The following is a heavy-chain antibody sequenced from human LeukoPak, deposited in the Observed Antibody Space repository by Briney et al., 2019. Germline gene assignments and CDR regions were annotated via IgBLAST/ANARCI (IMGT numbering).Heavy chain of an antibody. Sequence: SETLSLTCLVSGASVSTSHWNWIRQLPGKGLEWIGCLSYTGKTDYNPSLTSRVTISLGTSKNQVSLKLRSVTAAETAVYYCSEGYFEPFDHWGQGTLVVVSS. V-gene: IGHV4-59*02. J-gene: IGHJ5*02. CDR1: GASVSTSH. CDR3: SEGYFEPFDH. CDR2: LSYTGKT. D-gene: IGHD2/OR15-2a*01.